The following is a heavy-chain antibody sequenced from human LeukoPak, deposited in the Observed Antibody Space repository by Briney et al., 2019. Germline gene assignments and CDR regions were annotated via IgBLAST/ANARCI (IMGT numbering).Heavy chain of an antibody. V-gene: IGHV1-8*01. D-gene: IGHD3-10*01. J-gene: IGHJ6*03. CDR1: GYTFTSYD. CDR2: MNPNSGNT. CDR3: AKGGPYYYGSGQPGNYYYYYYMDV. Sequence: GASVKVSCKASGYTFTSYDINWVRQATGQGLEWMGWMNPNSGNTGYAQKFQGRVTMTRNTSISTAYMELSSLRSEDTAVYYCAKGGPYYYGSGQPGNYYYYYYMDVWGKGTTVTISS.